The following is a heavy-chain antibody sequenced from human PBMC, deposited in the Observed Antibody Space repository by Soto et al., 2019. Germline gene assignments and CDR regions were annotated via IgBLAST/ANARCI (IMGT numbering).Heavy chain of an antibody. CDR1: GGTFSSYA. Sequence: QVQLVQSGAEVKKPGSSVKVSCKASGGTFSSYAISWVRQAPGQGLEWMGGIIPIFGTANYAQKFQGRVTITADXSXSXXYMELSSLRSEDTAVYYCAAGGYYDSSGPGAYFQHWGQGTLVTVSS. CDR2: IIPIFGTA. V-gene: IGHV1-69*12. CDR3: AAGGYYDSSGPGAYFQH. D-gene: IGHD3-22*01. J-gene: IGHJ1*01.